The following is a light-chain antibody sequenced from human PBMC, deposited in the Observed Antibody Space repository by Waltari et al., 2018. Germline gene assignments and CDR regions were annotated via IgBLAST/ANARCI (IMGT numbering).Light chain of an antibody. CDR2: GAS. CDR1: QSVSRT. CDR3: QHYVRLPAT. V-gene: IGKV3-20*01. J-gene: IGKJ1*01. Sequence: EIVSTQSPGTLSLSPGDRATLSCRASQSVSRTLAWYQQKPGQAPRLLIYGASTRATGIPDRFSGGGSGTDFSLTISRLEPEDFAVYYCQHYVRLPATFGQGTKVEIK.